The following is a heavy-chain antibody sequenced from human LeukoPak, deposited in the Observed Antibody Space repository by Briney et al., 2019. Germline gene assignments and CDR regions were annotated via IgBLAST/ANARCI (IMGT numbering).Heavy chain of an antibody. J-gene: IGHJ6*03. V-gene: IGHV3-11*01. D-gene: IGHD3-10*01. CDR2: ISSSGSTI. Sequence: GSLRLSCAASGFTFSDYYMSWIRQAPGKGLEWVSYISSSGSTIYYADSVKGRFTISRDNAKNSLYLQMNSLRAEDTAVYYCAKEYYYGSGRHYYYMDVWGKGTTVTVSS. CDR1: GFTFSDYY. CDR3: AKEYYYGSGRHYYYMDV.